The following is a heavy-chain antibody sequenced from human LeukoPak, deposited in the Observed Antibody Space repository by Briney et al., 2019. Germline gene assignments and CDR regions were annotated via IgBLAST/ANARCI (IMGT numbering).Heavy chain of an antibody. Sequence: VGSLRLSSAASGFTARSNYMSWVRQAPGKGLGWGSVIYSSGSTYYADSVPGRVTISQYNSTSTLYLQMNSLRAEDTAVYYCARDLRHSIYGSSFYYYYMDVWGKGTTVTVSS. V-gene: IGHV3-66*03. J-gene: IGHJ6*03. CDR3: ARDLRHSIYGSSFYYYYMDV. CDR2: IYSSGST. D-gene: IGHD6-6*01. CDR1: GFTARSNY.